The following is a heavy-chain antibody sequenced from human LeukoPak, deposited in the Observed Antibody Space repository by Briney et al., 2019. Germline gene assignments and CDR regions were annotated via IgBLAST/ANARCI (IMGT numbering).Heavy chain of an antibody. D-gene: IGHD3-10*01. CDR2: IYTSGST. CDR3: ASTSYYGSGSPWFDP. J-gene: IGHJ5*02. Sequence: SETLSLTCTVSGGSISSYYWSWIRQPAGKGLEWIGRIYTSGSTNYNPSPKRRVTMSVDTSKNQFSLKLRSVTAADTAVYYCASTSYYGSGSPWFDPWGQGTLVTVSS. V-gene: IGHV4-4*07. CDR1: GGSISSYY.